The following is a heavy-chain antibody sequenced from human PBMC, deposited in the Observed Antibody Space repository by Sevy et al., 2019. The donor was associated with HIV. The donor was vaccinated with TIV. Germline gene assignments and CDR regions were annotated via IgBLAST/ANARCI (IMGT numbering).Heavy chain of an antibody. Sequence: SETLSLTCAVSGDSISGYYWGWIRQPPGKGLEWNGYMYYSGSTKYNPSLKSRVTISVDTSKNQFSLKLSSVTAADTAVYYCARVSSSGREGPGWFDPWGQGTLVTVS. J-gene: IGHJ5*02. CDR2: MYYSGST. V-gene: IGHV4-59*13. CDR1: GDSISGYY. CDR3: ARVSSSGREGPGWFDP. D-gene: IGHD6-25*01.